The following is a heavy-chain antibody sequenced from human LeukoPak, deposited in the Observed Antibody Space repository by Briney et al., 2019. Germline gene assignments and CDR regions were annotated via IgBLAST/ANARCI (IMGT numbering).Heavy chain of an antibody. CDR2: IYYSGST. D-gene: IGHD3-22*01. CDR1: GGSISSGGYY. J-gene: IGHJ6*02. V-gene: IGHV4-31*03. CDR3: ARDPMGYDSSGYYYYGMDV. Sequence: SQTLSLTCTVSGGSISSGGYYWSWIRPHPGKGLEWIGYIYYSGSTYYNPSLKSRVTISVDTSKNQFSLKLSSVTAADTAVYYCARDPMGYDSSGYYYYGMDVWGQGTTVTVSS.